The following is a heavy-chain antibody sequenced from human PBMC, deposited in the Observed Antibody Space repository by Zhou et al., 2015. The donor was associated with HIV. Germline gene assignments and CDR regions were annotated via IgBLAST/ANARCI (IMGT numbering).Heavy chain of an antibody. Sequence: EVHLVESGGGLVQPGGSLRLSCAASGYSFSNYLVSWVRRAPGKGLEWVANIKQEGTETYYMDSVMGRFTISRDNAKNSVYLQMNSLRAEDTAVFYCARDMGGPTTGLDHWGQGTLVTVSS. CDR3: ARDMGGPTTGLDH. CDR2: IKQEGTET. J-gene: IGHJ4*02. CDR1: GYSFSNYL. D-gene: IGHD1-26*01. V-gene: IGHV3-7*01.